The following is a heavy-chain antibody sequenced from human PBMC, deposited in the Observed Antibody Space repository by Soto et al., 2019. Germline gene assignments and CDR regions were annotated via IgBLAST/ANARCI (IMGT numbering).Heavy chain of an antibody. CDR3: ATAWSGWYEIIPTELDY. CDR1: GGTFSSYA. Sequence: ASVKVSCKASGGTFSSYAISWVRQAPGQGLEWMGGIIPIFGTANYAQKFQGRVTITADESTSTAYMELSSLRSEDTAVYYCATAWSGWYEIIPTELDYWGQGTLVTVSS. CDR2: IIPIFGTA. D-gene: IGHD6-19*01. V-gene: IGHV1-69*13. J-gene: IGHJ4*02.